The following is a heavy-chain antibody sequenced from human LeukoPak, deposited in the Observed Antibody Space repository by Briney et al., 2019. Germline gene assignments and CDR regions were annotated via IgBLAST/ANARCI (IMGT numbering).Heavy chain of an antibody. J-gene: IGHJ5*02. CDR2: INHSGST. CDR1: GGSFSGYY. V-gene: IGHV4-34*01. D-gene: IGHD3-3*01. CDR3: ARGGSRHDFWSGYYSSWVDP. Sequence: SETLSLTCAVYGGSFSGYYWSWIRQPPGKGLEWIGEINHSGSTNYNPSLKSRVTISVDTSKNQFSLKLSSVTAADTAVYYCARGGSRHDFWSGYYSSWVDPWGQGTLVTVSS.